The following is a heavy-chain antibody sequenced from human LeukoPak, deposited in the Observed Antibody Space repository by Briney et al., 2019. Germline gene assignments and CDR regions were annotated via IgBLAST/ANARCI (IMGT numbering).Heavy chain of an antibody. V-gene: IGHV3-23*01. CDR2: ISGSGGAT. CDR3: ATLIRSSIVRIAGA. D-gene: IGHD6-13*01. Sequence: GGSLRLSCAASGFTFNTYGMSWVRQAPGKGLEWVSGISGSGGATYYADSVKGRFTISRDNSKNTLYLQMNSLRAEDTAVYYCATLIRSSIVRIAGAWGQGTLVTVSS. J-gene: IGHJ5*02. CDR1: GFTFNTYG.